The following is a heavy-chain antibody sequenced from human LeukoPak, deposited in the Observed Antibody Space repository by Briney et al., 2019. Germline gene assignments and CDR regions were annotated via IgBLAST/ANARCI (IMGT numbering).Heavy chain of an antibody. D-gene: IGHD3-10*01. CDR2: ISPYNGNT. V-gene: IGHV1-18*01. J-gene: IGHJ3*02. CDR3: ARTEITMVRGVPGDAFDI. Sequence: ASVKVSCKASGYTFTDDGISWVRQAPGQGLEWMGWISPYNGNTKYADKVLGRVTMSTDISTTTAYMELRGLRSDDTAVYYCARTEITMVRGVPGDAFDIWGQGTMVTVSS. CDR1: GYTFTDDG.